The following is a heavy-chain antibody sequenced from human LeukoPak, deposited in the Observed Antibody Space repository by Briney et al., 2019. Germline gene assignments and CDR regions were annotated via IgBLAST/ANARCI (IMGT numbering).Heavy chain of an antibody. CDR2: IKQDGSEK. Sequence: GGSLRLSCAASGFTFSSYWMSWVRQAPGKGLEWVADIKQDGSEKYYVDSVKGRFTISRDNAKNSLYLQMNSLRAEDTAVYYCATYSSLNRREFQYWGQGTLLTVSS. J-gene: IGHJ1*01. V-gene: IGHV3-7*01. CDR1: GFTFSSYW. CDR3: ATYSSLNRREFQY. D-gene: IGHD3-22*01.